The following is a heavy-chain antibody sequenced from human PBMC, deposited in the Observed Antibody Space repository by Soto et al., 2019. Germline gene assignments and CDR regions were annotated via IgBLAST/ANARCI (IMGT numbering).Heavy chain of an antibody. CDR2: IYWDDDK. V-gene: IGHV2-5*02. CDR1: GFSLSTTGVA. CDR3: AFFPRALSSSWSNYFDP. D-gene: IGHD6-13*01. Sequence: QITLKESGPTLVNPTETLTLTCTFSGFSLSTTGVAVGWIRQPPGKALEWLALIYWDDDKRYSPSLKTRLTITKDTSKNQVVLTMTSMDPVDTATYYCAFFPRALSSSWSNYFDPWGQGTLVTVAS. J-gene: IGHJ5*02.